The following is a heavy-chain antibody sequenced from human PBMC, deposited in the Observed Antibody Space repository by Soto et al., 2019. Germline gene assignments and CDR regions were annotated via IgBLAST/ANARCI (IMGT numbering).Heavy chain of an antibody. CDR1: GGSISSSSYY. V-gene: IGHV4-39*01. Sequence: QLQLQESGPGLVKPSETLSLTCTVSGGSISSSSYYWGWIRQPPGKGLEWIGSIYYSGSTYYNPSLKSRVTISVDTSKNQFSLKLSSVTAADTAVYYCASPIRFLEWLLSRGKPYYFDYWGQGTLVTVSS. CDR3: ASPIRFLEWLLSRGKPYYFDY. D-gene: IGHD3-3*01. J-gene: IGHJ4*02. CDR2: IYYSGST.